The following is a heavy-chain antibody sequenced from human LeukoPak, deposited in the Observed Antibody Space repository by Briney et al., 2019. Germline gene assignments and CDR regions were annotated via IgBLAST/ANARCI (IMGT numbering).Heavy chain of an antibody. CDR3: AKDLLPRARIHSFDI. V-gene: IGHV3-9*01. CDR2: ISWNSGSI. CDR1: GFTFDEFA. D-gene: IGHD2-15*01. J-gene: IGHJ3*02. Sequence: PGGSLRLSCAASGFTFDEFAMHWVRQAPGKGLEWVSGISWNSGSIGYGDSVKGRFTISRDNAKKSLYLQMNSLRAEDTAFYYCAKDLLPRARIHSFDIWGQGTMVTVSS.